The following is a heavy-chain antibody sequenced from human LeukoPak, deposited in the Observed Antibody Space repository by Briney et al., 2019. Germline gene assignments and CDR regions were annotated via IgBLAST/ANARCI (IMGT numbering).Heavy chain of an antibody. CDR3: AKAPRTGLLWFGESLGDAFDI. D-gene: IGHD3-10*01. J-gene: IGHJ3*02. V-gene: IGHV3-30*02. CDR1: GFTFSSYG. Sequence: PGGSLRLSCGPSGFTFSSYGMHWVRQAPGKGLEWVAFIRYDGSNKYYADSVKGRFTISRDNSKNTLYLQMNSLRAEDTAVYYCAKAPRTGLLWFGESLGDAFDIWGQGTMVTVSS. CDR2: IRYDGSNK.